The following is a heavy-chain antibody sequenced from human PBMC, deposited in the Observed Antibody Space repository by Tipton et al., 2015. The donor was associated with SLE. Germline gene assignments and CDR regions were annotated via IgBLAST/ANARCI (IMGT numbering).Heavy chain of an antibody. CDR1: GFRFNIYD. Sequence: ASGFRFNIYDMHWVRQAPGKGLEWVACIRDDRVHKYYDESVKGRFDRTTTYYEESVKGRFTIFRGNSNNTLYLQMNSLTNEDTAVYYCARAADQDGAFELWGQGTMVTVSS. J-gene: IGHJ3*01. V-gene: IGHV3-30*02. CDR3: ARAADQDGAFEL. CDR2: IRDDRVHK. D-gene: IGHD6-13*01.